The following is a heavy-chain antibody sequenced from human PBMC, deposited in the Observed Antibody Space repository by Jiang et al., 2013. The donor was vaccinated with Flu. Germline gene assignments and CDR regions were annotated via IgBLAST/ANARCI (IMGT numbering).Heavy chain of an antibody. CDR1: GYTFTSYD. V-gene: IGHV1-8*01. CDR3: ASAYCSSTSCQTHYYYGMDV. D-gene: IGHD2-2*01. J-gene: IGHJ6*02. Sequence: VQLVESGAEVKKPGASVKVSCKASGYTFTSYDINWVRQATGQGLEWMGWMNPNSGNTGYAQKFQGRVTMTRNTSISTAYRELSSLRSEDTAVYYCASAYCSSTSCQTHYYYGMDVWGQGTTVTVSS. CDR2: MNPNSGNT.